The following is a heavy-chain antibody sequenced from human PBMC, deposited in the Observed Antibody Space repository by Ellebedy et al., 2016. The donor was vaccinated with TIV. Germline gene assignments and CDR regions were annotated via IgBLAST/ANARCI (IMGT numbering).Heavy chain of an antibody. V-gene: IGHV1-2*02. CDR2: INHKNGGT. CDR3: ARDGACGGDCYGDNY. J-gene: IGHJ4*02. CDR1: GYLFTNYD. D-gene: IGHD2-21*02. Sequence: AASVKVSCKAAGYLFTNYDINWVRQPPGQGLEWMGWINHKNGGTNYAQKFKGRVTITRDTSISTAYMEMSWLRSDDTAVYYCARDGACGGDCYGDNYWGQGSLVTVSS.